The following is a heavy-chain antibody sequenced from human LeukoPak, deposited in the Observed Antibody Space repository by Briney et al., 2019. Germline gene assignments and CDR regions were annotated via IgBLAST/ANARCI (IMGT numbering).Heavy chain of an antibody. Sequence: PGGSLRLSCAASGFTFSSYWMHWVRQTPGKGLVWVSRIESDGSTIYADSVKGRFTISRDNSKNTLYLQMSSLGAEDTAVYFCAKDDAWGRYQDWGQGTLVTVSS. D-gene: IGHD3-16*01. CDR2: IESDGST. CDR3: AKDDAWGRYQD. J-gene: IGHJ1*01. CDR1: GFTFSSYW. V-gene: IGHV3-74*01.